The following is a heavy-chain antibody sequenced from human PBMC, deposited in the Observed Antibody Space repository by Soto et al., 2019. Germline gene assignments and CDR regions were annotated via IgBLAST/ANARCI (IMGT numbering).Heavy chain of an antibody. CDR2: INAGNGNT. J-gene: IGHJ4*02. D-gene: IGHD2-21*02. V-gene: IGHV1-3*01. CDR1: GYTFTSYA. Sequence: EALVKVSCKASGYTFTSYAMHWVRQAPGQRLEWMGWINAGNGNTKYSQKFQGRVTITRDTSASTAYMELSSLRSEDTAVYYCARSIVVVTALDYWGQGTLVTVSS. CDR3: ARSIVVVTALDY.